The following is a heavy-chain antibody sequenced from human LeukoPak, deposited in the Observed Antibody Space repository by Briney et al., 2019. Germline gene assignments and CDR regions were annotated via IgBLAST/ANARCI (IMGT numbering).Heavy chain of an antibody. J-gene: IGHJ4*02. CDR1: GFTFYSYS. CDR2: LSPGRRTT. D-gene: IGHD4-17*01. V-gene: IGHV3-30*04. Sequence: GGSLRLSCAASGFTFYSYSIHWVRQGPGKGLEWVAVLSPGRRTTYYTDSGKGRFTISRDNSKNTVYLQMNSLRGEDSAVYSCSRALAYGDHDYWGQGTLVTVSS. CDR3: SRALAYGDHDY.